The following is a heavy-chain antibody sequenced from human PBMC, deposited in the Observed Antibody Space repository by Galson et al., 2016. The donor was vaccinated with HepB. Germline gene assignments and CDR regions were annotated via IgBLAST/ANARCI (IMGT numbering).Heavy chain of an antibody. J-gene: IGHJ4*02. CDR3: AKRAPPGSMVRGGNYFDY. V-gene: IGHV3-7*05. CDR1: GFTFSNYW. Sequence: SLRLSCAASGFTFSNYWMSWVRQAPGKGLEWVANIKQDGSEKYYVDSVKGRFTISRDNAKNTLYLQMNSLRAEDTAVYYCAKRAPPGSMVRGGNYFDYWGQGTLVTVSS. D-gene: IGHD3-10*01. CDR2: IKQDGSEK.